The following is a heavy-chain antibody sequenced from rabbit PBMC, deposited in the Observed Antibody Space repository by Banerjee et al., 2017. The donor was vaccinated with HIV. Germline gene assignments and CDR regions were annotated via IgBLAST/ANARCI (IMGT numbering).Heavy chain of an antibody. J-gene: IGHJ4*01. V-gene: IGHV1S40*01. Sequence: QSLEESGGDLVKPEGSLTLTCKASGFSFSVGYDMCWVRQAPGKGLEWIGCINTGSGYTHYASWAKGRFTMSKTSSTTVTLQMTSLTAADTATYFCARDAAGAGFDLDLWGPGTLVTVS. CDR2: INTGSGYT. D-gene: IGHD3-1*01. CDR1: GFSFSVGYD. CDR3: ARDAAGAGFDLDL.